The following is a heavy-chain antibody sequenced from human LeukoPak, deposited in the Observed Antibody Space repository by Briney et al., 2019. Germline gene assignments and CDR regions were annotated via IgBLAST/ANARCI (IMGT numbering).Heavy chain of an antibody. CDR2: IKHDGSLR. V-gene: IGHV3-7*01. Sequence: GGSLRLSCAASGLTFNSHWMTWVRQAPGRGLEWVANIKHDGSLRNYVDSVKGRFTISRDNAKNPLYLQMNSLRAEDTAVYYCARDQDYHISDSWYDAFDVWGRGTMVTVSP. CDR3: ARDQDYHISDSWYDAFDV. CDR1: GLTFNSHW. D-gene: IGHD3/OR15-3a*01. J-gene: IGHJ3*01.